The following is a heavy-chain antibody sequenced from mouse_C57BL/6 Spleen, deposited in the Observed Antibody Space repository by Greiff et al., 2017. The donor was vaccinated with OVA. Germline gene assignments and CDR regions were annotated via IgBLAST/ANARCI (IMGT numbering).Heavy chain of an antibody. CDR3: TTTGVATGAMDY. CDR2: ISSGGDYI. D-gene: IGHD1-1*01. J-gene: IGHJ4*01. Sequence: EVQLVESGEGLVKPGGSLKLSCAASGFTFSSYAMSWVRQTPEKRLEWVAYISSGGDYIYYADTVKGRFTISRDNARNTLYLQMSSLKSEDTAMYYCTTTGVATGAMDYWGQGTSVTVSS. CDR1: GFTFSSYA. V-gene: IGHV5-9-1*02.